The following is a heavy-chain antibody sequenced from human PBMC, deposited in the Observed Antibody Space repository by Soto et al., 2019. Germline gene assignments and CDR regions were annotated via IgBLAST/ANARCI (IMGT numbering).Heavy chain of an antibody. D-gene: IGHD2-2*01. J-gene: IGHJ4*02. CDR2: ISYDGSNK. CDR1: GFTFSSYG. CDR3: AKADEDIVVVPALLAY. V-gene: IGHV3-30*18. Sequence: GGSLRLSCAASGFTFSSYGMHWVRQAPGKGLEWVAVISYDGSNKYYADSVKGRFTISRDNSKNTLYLQMNSLRAEDTAVYYCAKADEDIVVVPALLAYWGQGTLVTVSS.